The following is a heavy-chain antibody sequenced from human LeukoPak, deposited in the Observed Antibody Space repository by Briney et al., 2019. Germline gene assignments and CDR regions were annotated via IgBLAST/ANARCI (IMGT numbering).Heavy chain of an antibody. J-gene: IGHJ4*02. CDR2: ISYDGSDK. CDR3: ARGQAHDYGDLYCFDY. CDR1: GFTFRSYA. D-gene: IGHD4-17*01. V-gene: IGHV3-30*04. Sequence: GGSLRLSCAASGFTFRSYAIHWVRQAPGKGLEWVAVISYDGSDKYYADSVKGRFTISRDNSKNTVYLQMNSLRAEDTAVYYCARGQAHDYGDLYCFDYWGQGTLVTVSS.